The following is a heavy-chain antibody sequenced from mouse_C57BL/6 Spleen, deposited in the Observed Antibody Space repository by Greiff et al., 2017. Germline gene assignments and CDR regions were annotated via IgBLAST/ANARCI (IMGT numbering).Heavy chain of an antibody. CDR2: IHPNSGST. CDR3: ARWNYGSSPLAMDY. CDR1: GYTFTSYW. D-gene: IGHD1-1*01. V-gene: IGHV1-64*01. Sequence: VQLQQPGAELVKPGASVKLSCKASGYTFTSYWMHWVKQRPGQGLEWIGMIHPNSGSTNYNEKFKSKATLTVDKSSSTAYMQLSSLTSEDSAVYYCARWNYGSSPLAMDYWGQGTSVTVSS. J-gene: IGHJ4*01.